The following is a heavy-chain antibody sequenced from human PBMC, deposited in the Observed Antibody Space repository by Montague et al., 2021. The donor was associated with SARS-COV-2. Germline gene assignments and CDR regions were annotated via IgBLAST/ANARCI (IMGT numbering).Heavy chain of an antibody. CDR2: IYYSGST. CDR1: GGSISSSSYF. V-gene: IGHV4-39*01. D-gene: IGHD6-13*01. CDR3: ARAFIAAAGTTSFDY. J-gene: IGHJ4*02. Sequence: SETLSLTCTVSGGSISSSSYFWGWIRQPPGKGLEWIGSIYYSGSTYYNPSLKSRVTISVDTPKNQFSLKLSSVTAAGTAVYYCARAFIAAAGTTSFDYWGQGTLVTVSS.